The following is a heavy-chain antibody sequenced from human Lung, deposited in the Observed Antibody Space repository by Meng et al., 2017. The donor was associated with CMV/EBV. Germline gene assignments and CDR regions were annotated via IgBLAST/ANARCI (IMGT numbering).Heavy chain of an antibody. CDR1: MRSSSW. CDR2: IYHSGST. J-gene: IGHJ5*02. Sequence: MRSSSWGSWVRQPPGKGLEWVGKIYHSGSTNYNPSLKSRVTISVDKSKNQFSLKLSSVTAADTAVYYCARDFSDIVVVPAAMGGFDPWGQGTLVTVSS. CDR3: ARDFSDIVVVPAAMGGFDP. V-gene: IGHV4-4*02. D-gene: IGHD2-2*01.